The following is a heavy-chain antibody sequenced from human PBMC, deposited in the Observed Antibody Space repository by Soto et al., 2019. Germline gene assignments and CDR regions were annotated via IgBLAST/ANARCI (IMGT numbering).Heavy chain of an antibody. Sequence: PGGSLRLSCVVSGFTFSSHSMNWVRQAPGKGLEWVSSITTSSDSIYYTDSVKGRFTLSRDNAKNSLFLQMNSLRAEDTAVYYCARSTHGFSYGKIDSWGQGTLVTVSS. CDR2: ITTSSDSI. D-gene: IGHD5-18*01. J-gene: IGHJ4*02. V-gene: IGHV3-21*01. CDR1: GFTFSSHS. CDR3: ARSTHGFSYGKIDS.